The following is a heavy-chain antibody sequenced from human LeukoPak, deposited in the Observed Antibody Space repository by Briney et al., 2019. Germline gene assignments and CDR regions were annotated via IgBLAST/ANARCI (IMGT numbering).Heavy chain of an antibody. V-gene: IGHV3-11*01. Sequence: PGGSLRLSCGASGFTFSDYYMSWIRQAPGKGLEWVSYIGSTGETTYYADSLKGHFTISRDNVKNSLYLQMDSLRAEDTATYYCARDVYGSVSFPYFDYWGRGTLVTVSS. CDR2: IGSTGETT. CDR3: ARDVYGSVSFPYFDY. J-gene: IGHJ4*02. CDR1: GFTFSDYY. D-gene: IGHD3-10*01.